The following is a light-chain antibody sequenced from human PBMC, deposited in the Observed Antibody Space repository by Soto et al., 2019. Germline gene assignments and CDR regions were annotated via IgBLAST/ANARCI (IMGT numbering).Light chain of an antibody. Sequence: QPVLTQPPSAAASLGASVKLTCTLSSGHNSYAIAWHQQQPEKGLRYLMKLNSDGSHSKGDGIPDRFSGSSSGAERYLTISSLQSEDEADYYCQTWSTDIRVFGGGTKVTVL. CDR3: QTWSTDIRV. CDR1: SGHNSYA. CDR2: LNSDGSH. V-gene: IGLV4-69*01. J-gene: IGLJ3*02.